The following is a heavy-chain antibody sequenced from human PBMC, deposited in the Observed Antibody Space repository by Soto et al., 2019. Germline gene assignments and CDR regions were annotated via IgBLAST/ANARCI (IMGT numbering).Heavy chain of an antibody. V-gene: IGHV3-48*02. CDR2: ISGSGATK. Sequence: LRLSCAASGFTFSSHSINWVRQAPGKGVEWVSYISGSGATKYYADSAKGRFTISRDNARNSLYLQMSSLSDEDTAVYYCARAIRGFSYVVDYWGQGTLVTVSS. CDR1: GFTFSSHS. D-gene: IGHD5-18*01. J-gene: IGHJ4*02. CDR3: ARAIRGFSYVVDY.